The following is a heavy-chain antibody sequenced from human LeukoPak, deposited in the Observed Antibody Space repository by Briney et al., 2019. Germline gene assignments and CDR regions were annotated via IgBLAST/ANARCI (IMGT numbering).Heavy chain of an antibody. CDR2: IDHRGNT. Sequence: SETLSLTCAVSGDSISSTNWWNWVRQPPGKGLEWIGEIDHRGNTNYNPSLKSRVTISVDRSKNQFSLRLTSVTAADTAVYYCARGYGPGYWGRGTLVTVSA. V-gene: IGHV4-4*02. J-gene: IGHJ4*02. CDR1: GDSISSTNW. D-gene: IGHD4-17*01. CDR3: ARGYGPGY.